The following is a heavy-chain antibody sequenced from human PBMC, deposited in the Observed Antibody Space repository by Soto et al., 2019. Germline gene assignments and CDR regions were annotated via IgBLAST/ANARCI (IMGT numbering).Heavy chain of an antibody. V-gene: IGHV1-3*01. CDR1: GYTFTSYA. CDR3: ARVWQQLYCDY. CDR2: INAGNGNT. D-gene: IGHD6-13*01. Sequence: QVQLVQSGAEVKKPGASVKVSCKASGYTFTSYAMHWVRQAPGQRLEWMGWINAGNGNTKYSQKFQGRVTNTRDTTASTAYMELSSLRSEDTAVYYCARVWQQLYCDYWGQGTLVTVSS. J-gene: IGHJ4*02.